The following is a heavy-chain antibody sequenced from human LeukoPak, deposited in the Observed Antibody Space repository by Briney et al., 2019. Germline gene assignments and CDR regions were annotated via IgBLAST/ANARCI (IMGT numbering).Heavy chain of an antibody. CDR2: IYYSGST. V-gene: IGHV4-59*01. Sequence: SETLSLTCTVSGGSISSYYWSWIRQPPGKELEWIGYIYYSGSTNYNPSLKSRVTISVDTSKNQFSLKLSSVTAADTAVYYCARDCSSTSSNGMDVWGQGTTVTVSS. CDR3: ARDCSSTSSNGMDV. CDR1: GGSISSYY. J-gene: IGHJ6*02. D-gene: IGHD2-2*01.